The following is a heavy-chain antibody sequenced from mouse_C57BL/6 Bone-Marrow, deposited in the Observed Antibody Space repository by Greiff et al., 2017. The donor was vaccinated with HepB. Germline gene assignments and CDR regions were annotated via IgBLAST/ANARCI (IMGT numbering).Heavy chain of an antibody. CDR3: ARRGWSSWFAY. CDR1: GFTFSDYY. V-gene: IGHV5-12*01. J-gene: IGHJ3*01. Sequence: EVQLVESGGGLVQPGGSLKLSCAASGFTFSDYYMYWVRQTPEKRLEWVAYISNGGGSTYYPDTVKGRFTISRDNAKNTLYLQMSRLKSEDTAMYYCARRGWSSWFAYWGQGTLVTVSA. CDR2: ISNGGGST. D-gene: IGHD2-3*01.